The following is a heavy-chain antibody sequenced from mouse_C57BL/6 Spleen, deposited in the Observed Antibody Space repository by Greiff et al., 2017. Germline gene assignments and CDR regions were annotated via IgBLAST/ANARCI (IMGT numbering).Heavy chain of an antibody. CDR2: ISSGGSYT. CDR1: GFTFSSYG. CDR3: ARGEVHFDY. J-gene: IGHJ2*01. V-gene: IGHV5-6*01. Sequence: EVNLVESGGDLVKPGGSLKLSCAASGFTFSSYGMSWVRQTPDKRLEWVATISSGGSYTYYPDSVKGRFTISRDNAKNTLYLQMSSLKSEDTAMYYCARGEVHFDYWGQGTTLTVSS.